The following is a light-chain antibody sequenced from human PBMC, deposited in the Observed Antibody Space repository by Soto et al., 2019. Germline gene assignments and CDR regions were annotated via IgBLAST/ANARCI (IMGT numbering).Light chain of an antibody. CDR2: SNI. J-gene: IGLJ1*01. CDR1: TSNIGSNT. CDR3: SSYTSSSTRV. Sequence: QSVLTQPPSASGTPGQRVTISCSGSTSNIGSNTVNWFQQLPGTAPKLLIYSNIQRPSGVPDRFSGSRSGTSASLAISGLQSEDEADYYCSSYTSSSTRVFGTGTKVTVL. V-gene: IGLV1-44*01.